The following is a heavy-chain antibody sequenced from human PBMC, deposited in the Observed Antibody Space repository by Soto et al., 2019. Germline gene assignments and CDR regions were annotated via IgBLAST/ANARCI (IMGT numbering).Heavy chain of an antibody. J-gene: IGHJ6*02. Sequence: PGESLKISCKGSGNSFTIYWIGWVRQMPGKGLGWMGIINPGDSDTRYSPSFQGQVTISVDKSISTAYLQWRTLKASDTAMYYCARALSGYYDSNGYLRVWGMDVWGQGTTVTVSS. D-gene: IGHD3-22*01. V-gene: IGHV5-51*01. CDR2: INPGDSDT. CDR1: GNSFTIYW. CDR3: ARALSGYYDSNGYLRVWGMDV.